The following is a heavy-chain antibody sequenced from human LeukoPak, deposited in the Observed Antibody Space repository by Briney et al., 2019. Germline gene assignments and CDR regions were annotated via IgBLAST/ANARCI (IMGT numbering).Heavy chain of an antibody. CDR1: GFSLSGDW. D-gene: IGHD2-21*01. CDR3: ARPVNRLFLF. V-gene: IGHV3-7*01. J-gene: IGHJ4*02. CDR2: IREDGGEI. Sequence: GGSLRLSCVGSGFSLSGDWMTWVRQAPGTGLEWVANIREDGGEIYYVDSVKGRFTISRDNAKNSLYLQMNNLRAEDTAVYFCARPVNRLFLFWGPGTLVTVSS.